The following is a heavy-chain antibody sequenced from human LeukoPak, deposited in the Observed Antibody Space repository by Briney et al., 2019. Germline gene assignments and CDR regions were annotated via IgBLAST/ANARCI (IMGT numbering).Heavy chain of an antibody. V-gene: IGHV1-69*05. CDR3: ARELDLPGYHYMDV. D-gene: IGHD2-2*01. Sequence: SVKVSCKASGGTFSSYGISWVRQAPGQGLEWMGGISPIFGTANHAQKFQGKVTITTDESTGTAYMELSSLSSEATAVYSCARELDLPGYHYMDVWGKGTTVTVSS. CDR1: GGTFSSYG. J-gene: IGHJ6*03. CDR2: ISPIFGTA.